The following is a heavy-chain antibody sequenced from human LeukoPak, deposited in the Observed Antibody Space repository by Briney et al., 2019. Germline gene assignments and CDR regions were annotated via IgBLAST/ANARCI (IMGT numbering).Heavy chain of an antibody. V-gene: IGHV1-18*01. CDR3: ARGEWDMAYYDSSGPVGI. D-gene: IGHD3-22*01. CDR1: GYTSTSYG. J-gene: IGHJ3*02. CDR2: ISAYNGNT. Sequence: ASVKVSCKASGYTSTSYGISWVRQAPGQGLEWMGWISAYNGNTNYAQKLQGRVTMTTDTSTSTAYMELSSLRSEDTAVYYCARGEWDMAYYDSSGPVGIWGQGTMVTVSS.